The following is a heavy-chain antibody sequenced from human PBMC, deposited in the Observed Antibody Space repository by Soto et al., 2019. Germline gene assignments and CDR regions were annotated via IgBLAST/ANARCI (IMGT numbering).Heavy chain of an antibody. D-gene: IGHD3-10*01. J-gene: IGHJ5*02. V-gene: IGHV3-48*02. CDR1: GFTFSSYS. Sequence: GGSLRLSCAASGFTFSSYSMNWVRQAPGKGLEWVSYISSSSSTIYYADSVKGRFTISRDNAKNSLYLQMNSLRDEDTAVYYCARDDQDYYGSGGWFDPWGQGTLVTVSS. CDR2: ISSSSSTI. CDR3: ARDDQDYYGSGGWFDP.